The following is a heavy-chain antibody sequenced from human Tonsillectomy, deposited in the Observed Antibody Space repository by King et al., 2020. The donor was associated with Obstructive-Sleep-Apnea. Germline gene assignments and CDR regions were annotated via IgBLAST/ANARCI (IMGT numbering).Heavy chain of an antibody. V-gene: IGHV3-30*04. CDR3: VRVKTLVGRPLRDAFDI. CDR2: VSYDGENK. D-gene: IGHD6-6*01. J-gene: IGHJ3*02. Sequence: VQLVESGGGVVQPGRSLRLSCAASGFIFSNYAIHWVRQAPGKGLEWVSVVSYDGENKFYADSVKGRFTLSRDNSKNTLYLQMNSLRGDDTAVYYCVRVKTLVGRPLRDAFDIWGQGTMVTVSS. CDR1: GFIFSNYA.